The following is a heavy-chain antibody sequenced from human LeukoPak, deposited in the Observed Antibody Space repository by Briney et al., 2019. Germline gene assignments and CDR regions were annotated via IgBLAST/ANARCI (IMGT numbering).Heavy chain of an antibody. CDR2: ISAYNGNT. V-gene: IGHV1-18*01. J-gene: IGHJ4*02. D-gene: IGHD3-22*01. Sequence: GASVKVSCKASGYTFTSYGISWVRQAPGQGLEWMGWISAYNGNTNYAQELQGRVTMTTDTSTSTAYMELRSLRSDDTAVYYCARDYYDSSGYYYYLDYWGQGTLVTVSS. CDR3: ARDYYDSSGYYYYLDY. CDR1: GYTFTSYG.